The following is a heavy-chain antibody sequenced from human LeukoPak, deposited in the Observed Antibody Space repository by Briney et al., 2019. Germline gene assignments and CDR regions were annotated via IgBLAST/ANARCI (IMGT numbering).Heavy chain of an antibody. V-gene: IGHV4-39*07. CDR2: IYYSGST. D-gene: IGHD5-18*01. CDR3: ARTEESGYSYGYFGYYYYMDV. Sequence: SEALSLTCIVSGGSISSSNYFWGWIRQPPGKGLEWIGSIYYSGSTYYNPSLKSRVTISVDTSKNQFSLKLSSVTAADTAVYYCARTEESGYSYGYFGYYYYMDVWGKGTTVTVSS. CDR1: GGSISSSNYF. J-gene: IGHJ6*03.